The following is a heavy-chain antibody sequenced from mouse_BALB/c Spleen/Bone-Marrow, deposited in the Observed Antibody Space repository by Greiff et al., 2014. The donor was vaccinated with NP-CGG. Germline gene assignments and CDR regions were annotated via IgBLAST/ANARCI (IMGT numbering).Heavy chain of an antibody. V-gene: IGHV1-87*01. Sequence: VQLQQSGAELARPGASVKLSCKASGYTFTSYWMQWVKQRPGQGLEWIGAIYPGDGDTRYTQKFTGKATLTADKSSSTAYMQLSSLASEDSAVYYCARGDYDYDDWLAYWGQGTLVTVSA. CDR2: IYPGDGDT. J-gene: IGHJ3*01. D-gene: IGHD2-4*01. CDR3: ARGDYDYDDWLAY. CDR1: GYTFTSYW.